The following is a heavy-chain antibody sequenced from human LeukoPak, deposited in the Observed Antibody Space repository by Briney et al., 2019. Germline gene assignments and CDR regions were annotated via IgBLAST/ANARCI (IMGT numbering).Heavy chain of an antibody. V-gene: IGHV3-23*01. CDR2: ISGSGGNT. Sequence: SGGSLRLSCAASGFTFSSYAMNWVRQAPGKGLEWVSAISGSGGNTYYADSVKGRFTISRDNSKNTLYLQMNSLRAEDTAVYYCARGHRYDGLRFLEWLFWGQGTLVTVSS. D-gene: IGHD3-3*01. CDR1: GFTFSSYA. J-gene: IGHJ4*02. CDR3: ARGHRYDGLRFLEWLF.